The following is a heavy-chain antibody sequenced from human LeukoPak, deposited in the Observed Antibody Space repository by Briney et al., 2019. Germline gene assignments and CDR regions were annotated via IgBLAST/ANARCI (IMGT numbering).Heavy chain of an antibody. CDR1: GFTFTEYS. CDR3: ARVRGPTLKTCYMDV. Sequence: PGESLRLSCAASGFTFTEYSIIWVRQAPGKGLEWVSFISDISDRSSTIHYADSVKGRFNISRDNAERSVYLQMNSLRADATAVYYCARVRGPTLKTCYMDVWGTGTTVTVSS. J-gene: IGHJ6*03. D-gene: IGHD3-10*01. CDR2: ISDRSSTI. V-gene: IGHV3-48*04.